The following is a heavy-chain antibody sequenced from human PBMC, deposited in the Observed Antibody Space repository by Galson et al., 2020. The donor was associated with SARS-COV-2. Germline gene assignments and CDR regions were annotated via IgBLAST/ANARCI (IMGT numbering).Heavy chain of an antibody. V-gene: IGHV2-70*01. CDR1: GFSLSHSGVY. D-gene: IGHD3-9*01. J-gene: IGHJ6*02. Sequence: SGPTLVTPKQSLTLTCNFSGFSLSHSGVYVSWFRQPTGTVLEWLALIHWVDDQYYSTSQKTRLTISKDTSKNQVVLKMTNMDPVDTATYYCARIGYFDWLSPHGMDVWGQGTTVTVSS. CDR3: ARIGYFDWLSPHGMDV. CDR2: IHWVDDQ.